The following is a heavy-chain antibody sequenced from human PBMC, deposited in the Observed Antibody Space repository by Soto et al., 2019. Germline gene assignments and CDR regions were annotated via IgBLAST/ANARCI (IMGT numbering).Heavy chain of an antibody. J-gene: IGHJ4*02. V-gene: IGHV1-69*01. CDR1: GGTFSSYA. Sequence: QVQLVQSGAEVKKPGSSVKVSCKASGGTFSSYAISWVRQAPGQGLEWMGGIIPIFGTANYAQKFQGRVTITGDESMSTAYMEPSSLRSEDTAVYYCAGAGTMVRGVIITGPLDYWCQGPLVTVSS. D-gene: IGHD3-10*01. CDR2: IIPIFGTA. CDR3: AGAGTMVRGVIITGPLDY.